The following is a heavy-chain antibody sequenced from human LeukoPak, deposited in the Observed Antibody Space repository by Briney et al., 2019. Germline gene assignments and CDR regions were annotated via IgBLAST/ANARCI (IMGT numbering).Heavy chain of an antibody. CDR1: GGSISTYY. CDR3: ARVIMSSLFYYYMDV. Sequence: SETLSLTCTVSGGSISTYYWTWIRQPPGKGLEWIAYIDYSGSTNYNPSLKSRVTISVDTSKNQFSLKLSSVTAADTAVYYCARVIMSSLFYYYMDVWGKGTTVTVSS. D-gene: IGHD3-10*01. J-gene: IGHJ6*03. V-gene: IGHV4-59*01. CDR2: IDYSGST.